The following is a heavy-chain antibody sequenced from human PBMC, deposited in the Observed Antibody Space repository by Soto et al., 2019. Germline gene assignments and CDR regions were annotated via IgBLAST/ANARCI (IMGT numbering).Heavy chain of an antibody. J-gene: IGHJ4*02. CDR2: ISAHNGNT. Sequence: QVHLVQSGAEVKKPGASVKVSCKGSGYGFTTYGITWVRQAPGQGLEWMAWISAHNGNTNYAQKLQGRVTVTRETSTSKAYMELRSLRSDDTAVYYCTRGRYGDYWSQGALVTVSS. D-gene: IGHD1-1*01. CDR3: TRGRYGDY. CDR1: GYGFTTYG. V-gene: IGHV1-18*01.